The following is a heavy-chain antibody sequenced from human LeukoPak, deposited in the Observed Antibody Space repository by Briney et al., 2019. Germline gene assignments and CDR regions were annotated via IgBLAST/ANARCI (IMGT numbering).Heavy chain of an antibody. CDR2: IYTSGST. V-gene: IGHV4-4*07. J-gene: IGHJ4*02. Sequence: PSETLSLTCTVSGGSLSSYYWSWIRQPAGKGLEWIGRIYTSGSTNYNPSLKSRVTMSVDTSKNQFSLKLSSVTAADTAVYYCARDPQGPPGYCSSTSCYSGGGGFDYWGQGTLVTVSS. CDR3: ARDPQGPPGYCSSTSCYSGGGGFDY. CDR1: GGSLSSYY. D-gene: IGHD2-2*02.